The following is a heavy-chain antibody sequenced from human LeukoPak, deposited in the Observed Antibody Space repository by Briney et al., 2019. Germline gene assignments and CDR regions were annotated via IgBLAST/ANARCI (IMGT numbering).Heavy chain of an antibody. CDR3: ARDTAGIDY. CDR1: GFTFSSYA. Sequence: GGSLRLSCAASGFTFSSYAMSWVRQAPGKGLEWVANIKQDGSEKYYVDSVKGRFTISRDNAKNSLYLQMNSLRAEDTAVYYCARDTAGIDYWGQGTLVTVSS. J-gene: IGHJ4*02. V-gene: IGHV3-7*03. D-gene: IGHD6-13*01. CDR2: IKQDGSEK.